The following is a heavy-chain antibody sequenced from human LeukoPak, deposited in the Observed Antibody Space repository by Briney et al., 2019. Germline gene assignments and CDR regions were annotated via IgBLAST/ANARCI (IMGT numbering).Heavy chain of an antibody. D-gene: IGHD3-3*01. CDR3: ARGGNYDFWSGYTQNWFDP. J-gene: IGHJ5*02. CDR2: ISSSSSTI. V-gene: IGHV3-48*01. CDR1: GFTFSSYS. Sequence: GGSLRLPCAASGFTFSSYSMNWVRQAPGKGLEWVSYISSSSSTIYYADSVEGRFTISGDNAKNSLYLQMNSLRAEDTAVYYCARGGNYDFWSGYTQNWFDPWGQGTLVTVSS.